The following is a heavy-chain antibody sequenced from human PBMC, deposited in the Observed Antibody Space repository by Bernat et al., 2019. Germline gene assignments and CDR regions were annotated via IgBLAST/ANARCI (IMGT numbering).Heavy chain of an antibody. J-gene: IGHJ4*02. V-gene: IGHV3-15*07. CDR1: GFTFSNAW. CDR3: TPDSGWLVRYFRY. D-gene: IGHD6-19*01. Sequence: EVQLVESGGGLVKPGGSLRLSCAASGFTFSNAWMNWVRQAPGKGLEWVGRIKSKTGGGTTDYAAPVKGRFTISRDDSKNTLYLQMNSLKTEDTAVYYCTPDSGWLVRYFRYWGQGTLVTVSS. CDR2: IKSKTGGGTT.